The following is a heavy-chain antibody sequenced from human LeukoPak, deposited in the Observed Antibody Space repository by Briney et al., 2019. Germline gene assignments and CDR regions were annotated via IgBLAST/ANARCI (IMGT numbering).Heavy chain of an antibody. D-gene: IGHD3-22*01. V-gene: IGHV4-59*11. CDR1: GGSLSGHY. CDR3: ARLLDNDISGDPDTFDV. CDR2: VSYTGRT. J-gene: IGHJ3*01. Sequence: SETLSLTCTVSGGSLSGHYWSWIRQPPGKRLEWSGYVSYTGRTKYNPSLQSRVTISIDASKSQFSLKLTSVTSADTAVYSCARLLDNDISGDPDTFDVWGQGTTVIVSS.